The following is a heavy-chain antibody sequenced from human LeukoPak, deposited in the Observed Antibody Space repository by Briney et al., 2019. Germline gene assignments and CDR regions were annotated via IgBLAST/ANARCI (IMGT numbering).Heavy chain of an antibody. D-gene: IGHD5-12*01. CDR2: IIPILGIA. CDR3: ARGSSIVATLSFFYY. CDR1: GGTFSSYA. J-gene: IGHJ4*02. Sequence: GASVKVSCKASGGTFSSYAISWVRQAPGQGLEWMGRIIPILGIANYAQKLQGRVTMTTDTSTSTAYMELRSLRSDDTAVYYCARGSSIVATLSFFYYWGQGTLVTVSS. V-gene: IGHV1-69*04.